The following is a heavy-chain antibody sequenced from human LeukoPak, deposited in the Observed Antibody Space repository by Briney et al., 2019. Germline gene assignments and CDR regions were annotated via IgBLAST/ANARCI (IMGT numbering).Heavy chain of an antibody. CDR1: GGSISSSSYY. CDR3: ARAWPPTY. Sequence: SETLSLTCTVSGGSISSSSYYWGWIRQPPGKGLEWIGSIYYSGSTYYNPSLKSRVTISVDTSKNQFSLKLSSVTAADTAVYYCARAWPPTYWGQGTLVTVSS. CDR2: IYYSGST. J-gene: IGHJ4*02. V-gene: IGHV4-39*07. D-gene: IGHD5-12*01.